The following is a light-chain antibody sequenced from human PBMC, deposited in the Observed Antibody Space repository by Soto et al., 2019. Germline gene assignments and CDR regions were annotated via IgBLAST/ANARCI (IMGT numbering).Light chain of an antibody. Sequence: EIVLTQSPGTLSLSPGERATLSCRASQSVSNRYLAWYQQKPGQAPRLLIYGASSRATGIPDSFSGSGSGRDINLTISRLEPEDFAVYYCQQYGSSPWTFGQGTKVDIK. CDR1: QSVSNRY. J-gene: IGKJ1*01. CDR2: GAS. V-gene: IGKV3-20*01. CDR3: QQYGSSPWT.